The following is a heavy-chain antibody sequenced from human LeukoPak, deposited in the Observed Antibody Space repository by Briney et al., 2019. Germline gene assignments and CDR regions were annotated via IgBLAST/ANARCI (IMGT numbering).Heavy chain of an antibody. J-gene: IGHJ4*02. CDR2: IHSKTGGA. CDR3: ARDRGEQWLTQRNYYFDY. D-gene: IGHD6-19*01. V-gene: IGHV1-2*02. Sequence: ASVKVSCKASGYTFTDYYIHWVRQTPGQGLEWMGWIHSKTGGATYAQKFQGRVTMTRDTSTSTVQMELSGLKSDDTAVYYCARDRGEQWLTQRNYYFDYWGQGSLVTVSS. CDR1: GYTFTDYY.